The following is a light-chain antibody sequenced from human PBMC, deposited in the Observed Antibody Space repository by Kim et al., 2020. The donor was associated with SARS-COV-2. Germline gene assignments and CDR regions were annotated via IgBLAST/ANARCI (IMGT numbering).Light chain of an antibody. CDR2: DAS. CDR1: QSIGGC. J-gene: IGKJ5*01. Sequence: ASVGDRVTITCRASQSIGGCLAWYQQKPGKAPKLLIYDASSVESGVPSRFSGSGSGTEFTLTISSLQPDDSAAYYCQHHNTYPITFGQGTRLEIK. V-gene: IGKV1-5*01. CDR3: QHHNTYPIT.